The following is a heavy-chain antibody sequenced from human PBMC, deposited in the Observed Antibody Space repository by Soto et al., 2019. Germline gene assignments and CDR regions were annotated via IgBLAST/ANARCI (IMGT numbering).Heavy chain of an antibody. D-gene: IGHD3-10*01. Sequence: GLSCAASGFTFSSYEMNWVRQAPGKGLEWVSYISSSGSTIYYADSVKGRFTISRDNAKNSLYLQMNSLRAEDTAVYYCARGELNGMDVWGQGTTVTVSS. V-gene: IGHV3-48*03. CDR1: GFTFSSYE. CDR2: ISSSGSTI. J-gene: IGHJ6*02. CDR3: ARGELNGMDV.